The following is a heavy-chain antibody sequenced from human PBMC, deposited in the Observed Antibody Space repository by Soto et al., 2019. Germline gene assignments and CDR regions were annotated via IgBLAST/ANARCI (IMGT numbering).Heavy chain of an antibody. V-gene: IGHV1-8*01. CDR2: MNPNSGNT. CDR3: ARGELLDRYYYDSSGPR. J-gene: IGHJ4*02. CDR1: GYTFTSYD. Sequence: SVKVSCKASGYTFTSYDINWVRQATGQGLEWMGWMNPNSGNTGYAQKFQGRVTMTRNTSISTAYMELSSLRSEDTAVYYCARGELLDRYYYDSSGPRWGQGTLVTVSA. D-gene: IGHD3-22*01.